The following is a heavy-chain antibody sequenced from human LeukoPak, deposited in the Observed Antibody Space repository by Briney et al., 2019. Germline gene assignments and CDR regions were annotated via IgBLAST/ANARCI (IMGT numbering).Heavy chain of an antibody. Sequence: AVVLRRLSSSTSRLTFRSYAKSWVRQAPGKELEWVSVIGGSSGTTYYADSVKGRFTISRDNSKDTLYLQMNSLRAEDTAVYYCATDQGGWQDYWGQGTLVTVSS. CDR1: RLTFRSYA. CDR2: IGGSSGTT. J-gene: IGHJ4*02. D-gene: IGHD6-19*01. CDR3: ATDQGGWQDY. V-gene: IGHV3-23*01.